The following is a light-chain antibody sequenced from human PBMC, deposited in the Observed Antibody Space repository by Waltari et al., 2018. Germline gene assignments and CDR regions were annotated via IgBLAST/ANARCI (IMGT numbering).Light chain of an antibody. V-gene: IGLV2-11*01. Sequence: QSVTISCTGTSSDVGGYNYVSWYQQHPGKAPKLMIYDVSKRPSGVPDRFSGSKSGNTASLTISGLQTEDEADYYCCSFAGSHTYVVFGGGTKLTVL. J-gene: IGLJ2*01. CDR3: CSFAGSHTYVV. CDR2: DVS. CDR1: SSDVGGYNY.